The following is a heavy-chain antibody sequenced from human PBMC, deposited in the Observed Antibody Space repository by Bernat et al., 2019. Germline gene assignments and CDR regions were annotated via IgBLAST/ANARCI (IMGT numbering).Heavy chain of an antibody. CDR1: GFTFSSYA. J-gene: IGHJ4*02. V-gene: IGHV3-30-3*01. CDR2: ISYDGSNK. CDR3: ARDRYYDFWSGYSGAFDY. D-gene: IGHD3-3*01. Sequence: QVQLVESGGGVVQPGRSLRLSCAASGFTFSSYAMHWVRQAPGKGLEWVAVISYDGSNKYYADSVKGRFTISRDNSKNTLYLQMNSLRAEDTAVYYCARDRYYDFWSGYSGAFDYWGQGTLVTVS.